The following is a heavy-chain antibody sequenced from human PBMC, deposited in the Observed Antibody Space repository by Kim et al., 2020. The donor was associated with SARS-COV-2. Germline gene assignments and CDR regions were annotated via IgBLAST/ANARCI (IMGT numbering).Heavy chain of an antibody. J-gene: IGHJ5*02. D-gene: IGHD3-10*01. CDR2: ISSSSSTI. V-gene: IGHV3-48*02. Sequence: GGSLRLSCAASGFTFSSYSMNWVRQAPGKGLEWVSYISSSSSTIYYADSVKGRFTISRDNAKNSLYLQMNSLRDEDTAVYYCARDYLGFGELLHNWFDPWGQGTLVTVSS. CDR1: GFTFSSYS. CDR3: ARDYLGFGELLHNWFDP.